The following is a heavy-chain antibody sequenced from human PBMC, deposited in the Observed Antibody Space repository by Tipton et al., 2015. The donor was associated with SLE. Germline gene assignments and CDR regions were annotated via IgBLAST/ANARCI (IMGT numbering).Heavy chain of an antibody. CDR2: INHSGST. J-gene: IGHJ4*02. V-gene: IGHV4-34*01. CDR3: ARVGALYYYDSSGYYYGY. CDR1: GGSFSGYY. Sequence: TLSLTCAVYGGSFSGYYWSWIRQPPGKGLEWIGEINHSGSTNYNPSLKSRVTISVDTSKNQFSLKLSSVTAADTAVYYCARVGALYYYDSSGYYYGYWGQGTLVTVSS. D-gene: IGHD3-22*01.